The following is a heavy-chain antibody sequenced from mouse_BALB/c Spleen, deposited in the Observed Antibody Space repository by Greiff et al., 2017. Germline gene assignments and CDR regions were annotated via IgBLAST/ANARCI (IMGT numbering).Heavy chain of an antibody. J-gene: IGHJ2*01. Sequence: EVHLVESGGGLVQPGGSLKLSCAASGFTFSSYGMSWVRQTPDKRLELVATINSNGGSTYYPDSVKGRFTISRDNAKNTLYLQMSSLKSEDTAMYYCARRRGYYFDYWGQGTTLTVSS. CDR2: INSNGGST. V-gene: IGHV5-6-3*01. CDR3: ARRRGYYFDY. CDR1: GFTFSSYG.